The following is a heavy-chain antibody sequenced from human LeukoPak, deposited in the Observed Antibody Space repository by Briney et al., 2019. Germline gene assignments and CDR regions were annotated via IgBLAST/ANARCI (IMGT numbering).Heavy chain of an antibody. CDR3: ARASYGYCSSTSCYHDAFDI. J-gene: IGHJ3*02. V-gene: IGHV4-59*12. CDR2: IYYSGST. Sequence: PSETLSLTCTVSGGSISSYYWSWIRQPPGKGLEWIGYIYYSGSTNYNPSLKSRVTISVDTSKNQFSLKLSSVTAADTAVYYCARASYGYCSSTSCYHDAFDIWGQGTMVTVSS. CDR1: GGSISSYY. D-gene: IGHD2-2*01.